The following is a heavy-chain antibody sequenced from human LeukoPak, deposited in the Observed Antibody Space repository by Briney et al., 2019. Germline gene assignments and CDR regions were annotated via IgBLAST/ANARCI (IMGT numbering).Heavy chain of an antibody. V-gene: IGHV3-7*01. CDR3: AREDRYSSSWYYY. D-gene: IGHD6-13*01. J-gene: IGHJ4*02. CDR1: GFTFSSYW. CDR2: IKQDGSEK. Sequence: GGSLRLSCAASGFTFSSYWMSWVRQAPGKGLEWVANIKQDGSEKYYVDSVKGRFTISRDNAKNSLYLQMNSLRAEDPAVYYCAREDRYSSSWYYYWGQGTLVTVSS.